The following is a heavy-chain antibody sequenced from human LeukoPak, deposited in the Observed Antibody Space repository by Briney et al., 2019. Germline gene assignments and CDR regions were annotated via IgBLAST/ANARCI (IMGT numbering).Heavy chain of an antibody. CDR2: VGGNGAST. J-gene: IGHJ6*03. Sequence: GGSLRLSCAASGFTFGNNAMTWVRQAPGKGLEWVAGVGGNGASTSYADSVKGRFTVSRDNSKNTLSLQMNSLRAEDTAVYYCAKVRGSYYYMDVWGKGTTVTVSS. CDR3: AKVRGSYYYMDV. V-gene: IGHV3-23*01. D-gene: IGHD3-10*01. CDR1: GFTFGNNA.